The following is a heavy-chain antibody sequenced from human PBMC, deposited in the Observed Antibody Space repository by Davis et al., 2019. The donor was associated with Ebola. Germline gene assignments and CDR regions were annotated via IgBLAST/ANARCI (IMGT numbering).Heavy chain of an antibody. J-gene: IGHJ4*02. D-gene: IGHD3-10*01. CDR3: AKVLDYYGSGTQRVSDY. CDR2: ISYDGSNK. Sequence: PGGSLRLSCAASGFTFSSYAMHWVRQAPGKGLEWVAVISYDGSNKYYADSVKGRFTISRDNSKNTLYLQMNSLRAEDTAVYYCAKVLDYYGSGTQRVSDYWGQGTLVTVSS. CDR1: GFTFSSYA. V-gene: IGHV3-30*04.